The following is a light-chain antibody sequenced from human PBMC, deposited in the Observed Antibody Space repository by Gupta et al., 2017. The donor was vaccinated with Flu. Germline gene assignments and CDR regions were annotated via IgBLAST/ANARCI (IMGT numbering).Light chain of an antibody. CDR1: KLGEKY. CDR2: EDI. J-gene: IGLJ2*01. CDR3: QAWDSDTGV. Sequence: CSGDKLGEKYVSWYQQRPGQSPVLVIYEDIKRPSEIPERLSGSTSGNTATLTIIGTQTIDEAAYYCQAWDSDTGVFGGGTKLIVL. V-gene: IGLV3-1*01.